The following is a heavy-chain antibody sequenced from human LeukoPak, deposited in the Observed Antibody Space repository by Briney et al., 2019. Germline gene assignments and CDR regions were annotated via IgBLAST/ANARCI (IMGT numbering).Heavy chain of an antibody. CDR3: ARDRGDQWPQAADY. J-gene: IGHJ4*02. Sequence: ASVKVSCKASGYTFSSYDINWVRQATGQGLEWMGWMNPNSGNRGYAQKLQGRVTMTTDTSTSTAYMEMRSLRSDDTAVYYCARDRGDQWPQAADYWGQGILVTVSS. V-gene: IGHV1-8*02. CDR1: GYTFSSYD. D-gene: IGHD6-19*01. CDR2: MNPNSGNR.